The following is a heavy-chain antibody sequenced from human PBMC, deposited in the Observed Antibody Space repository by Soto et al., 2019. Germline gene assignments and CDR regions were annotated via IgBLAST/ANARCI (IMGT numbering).Heavy chain of an antibody. CDR1: GFTLSSYA. Sequence: EVQLLESGGGLVQPGGSLRLSCAASGFTLSSYAMSWVRQAPGKGLEWVSAISGSGGSTYYADSVKGRFTISRENSKNKLKLQMNSQRAEDTAVYYCGNTIAPGHCYCAMDAGGQGTTVTVPS. CDR3: GNTIAPGHCYCAMDA. V-gene: IGHV3-23*01. CDR2: ISGSGGST. J-gene: IGHJ6*02. D-gene: IGHD6-13*01.